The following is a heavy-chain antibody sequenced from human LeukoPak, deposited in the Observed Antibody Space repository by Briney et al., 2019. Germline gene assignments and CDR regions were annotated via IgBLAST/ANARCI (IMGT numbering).Heavy chain of an antibody. CDR1: GGSFSGYY. CDR2: INHSGST. CDR3: ARGPTFLYPMVRGVTPPSLYY. D-gene: IGHD3-10*01. V-gene: IGHV4-34*01. J-gene: IGHJ4*02. Sequence: SETLSLTCTVYGGSFSGYYWSWIRQSPGKGLEWIGEINHSGSTNYNPSVKSGVTISEDASKTQFSLKLSSLTAADTAVYYCARGPTFLYPMVRGVTPPSLYYWGQGTLVTVSS.